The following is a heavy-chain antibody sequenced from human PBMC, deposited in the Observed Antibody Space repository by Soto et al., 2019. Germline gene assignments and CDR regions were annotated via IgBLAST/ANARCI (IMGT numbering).Heavy chain of an antibody. CDR1: GYTFTSYG. V-gene: IGHV1-18*01. CDR2: ISAYNGNT. Sequence: ASVKVSCKASGYTFTSYGISWVRQAPGQGLEWMGWISAYNGNTNYAQKLQGRVTMTTDTSTSTAYMELRSLRSDNTAVYYCARDLTPLGGLIAVAGDFDYWGQGTLVTVSS. D-gene: IGHD6-19*01. J-gene: IGHJ4*02. CDR3: ARDLTPLGGLIAVAGDFDY.